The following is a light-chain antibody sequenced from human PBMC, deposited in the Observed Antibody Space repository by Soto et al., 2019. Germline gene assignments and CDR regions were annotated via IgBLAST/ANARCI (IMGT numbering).Light chain of an antibody. CDR1: QGIRND. J-gene: IGKJ4*01. V-gene: IGKV1-6*01. CDR3: LQDDSMPLT. CDR2: ATS. Sequence: AIRMTQSPSSLSASIGDRVTITCRASQGIRNDLSWYQQKPGKAPKLLMYATSRLQSGVPSRFSGSGSGTDFTLTISSLQPENFATYYCLQDDSMPLTFGGGTKVDIK.